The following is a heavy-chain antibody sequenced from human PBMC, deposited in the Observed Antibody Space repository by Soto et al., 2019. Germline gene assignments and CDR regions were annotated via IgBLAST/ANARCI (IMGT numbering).Heavy chain of an antibody. V-gene: IGHV4-30-4*01. D-gene: IGHD6-6*01. CDR3: ARDVPAYSSSSGYYFEY. Sequence: SETLSLTCTVSCGSISSGDYYCSWIRQPPGRGLELIGYIYYSGSTYYNPSLKSRVTISVDTSKNQFSLKLSSVTAADTAVYYCARDVPAYSSSSGYYFEYWGQGTMVTLSS. CDR2: IYYSGST. CDR1: CGSISSGDYY. J-gene: IGHJ4*02.